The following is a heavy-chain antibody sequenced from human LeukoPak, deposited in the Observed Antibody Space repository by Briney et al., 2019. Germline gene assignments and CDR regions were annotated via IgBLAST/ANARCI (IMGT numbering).Heavy chain of an antibody. CDR2: IYYSGST. CDR3: ARAGAIAAAGLEIDY. CDR1: GGSISSYY. V-gene: IGHV4-59*01. J-gene: IGHJ4*02. Sequence: SETLSLTCTVSGGSISSYYWSWIRQPPGKGLEWIGYIYYSGSTNYNPSLKSRVTISVDTSKNQFSLKLSSVAAADTAVYYCARAGAIAAAGLEIDYWGQGTLVTVSS. D-gene: IGHD6-13*01.